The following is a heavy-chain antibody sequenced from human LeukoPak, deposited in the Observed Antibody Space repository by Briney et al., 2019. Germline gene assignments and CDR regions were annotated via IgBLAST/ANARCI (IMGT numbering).Heavy chain of an antibody. CDR3: ARGSDIYLYFDY. D-gene: IGHD2-15*01. J-gene: IGHJ4*02. Sequence: SETLSLTCAVYGGSFSGYYWSWIRQPPGKGLEWIGEINHSGSTNYNPFLKSRVTISVDTSKNQFSLKLSSVTAADTAVYYCARGSDIYLYFDYWGQGTLVTVSS. CDR2: INHSGST. V-gene: IGHV4-34*01. CDR1: GGSFSGYY.